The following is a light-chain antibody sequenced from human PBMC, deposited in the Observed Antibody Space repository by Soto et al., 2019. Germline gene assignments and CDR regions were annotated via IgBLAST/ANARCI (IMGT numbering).Light chain of an antibody. CDR2: GAS. CDR3: QQFGSSPSIT. V-gene: IGKV3-20*01. Sequence: EIVLTQSPGTLSLSPGEGATLSCRASQSLSSIYLAWYQQRPGQAPRLLIYGASRRAPGIPDRFTGRGSGTHFTLTISRLEPEDFAMYFCQQFGSSPSITFGQGTRLEIK. CDR1: QSLSSIY. J-gene: IGKJ5*01.